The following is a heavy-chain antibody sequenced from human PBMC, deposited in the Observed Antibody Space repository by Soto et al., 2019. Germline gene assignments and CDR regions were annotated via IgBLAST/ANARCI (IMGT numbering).Heavy chain of an antibody. CDR3: AKDPSIVTSGWYFDL. J-gene: IGHJ2*01. Sequence: XGSLRLSCAASGVTFSNYDMTWVRQTPGKGPDWVSSISARGDETFYANSVEGRFTISRDNSRNTLYLQMNRLRAGETAVYYCAKDPSIVTSGWYFDLWGCGTLVTVSS. CDR1: GVTFSNYD. CDR2: ISARGDET. D-gene: IGHD4-17*01. V-gene: IGHV3-23*01.